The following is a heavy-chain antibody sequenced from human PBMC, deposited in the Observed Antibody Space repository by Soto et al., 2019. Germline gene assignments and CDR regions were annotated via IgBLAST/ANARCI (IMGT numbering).Heavy chain of an antibody. CDR2: ISNTGST. V-gene: IGHV3-53*01. Sequence: GGSLRLSCVASGFTVSNNYMSWVRQAPGRGLEWVSAISNTGSTYYAGSVKGRSTISRDSSTNTPYLEVNSLRADDTAVYYCAKVNVVVVAATFEYEYYFDYWGQGTLVTVSS. D-gene: IGHD2-15*01. CDR1: GFTVSNNY. J-gene: IGHJ4*02. CDR3: AKVNVVVVAATFEYEYYFDY.